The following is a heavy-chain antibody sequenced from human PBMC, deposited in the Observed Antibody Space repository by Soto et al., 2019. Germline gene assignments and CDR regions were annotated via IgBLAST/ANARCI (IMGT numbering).Heavy chain of an antibody. CDR3: GRVEVWALAHSYESYAMDA. V-gene: IGHV1-69*15. J-gene: IGHJ6*02. CDR1: AGTFSSYA. D-gene: IGHD3-16*01. Sequence: QVQLVQSGAEVEKPGSSVKLSCKASAGTFSSYAINWVRQAPGQGLEWMGRVLPMFGPANYAQKIKGRLTMAAHVSTPTASLKLPSLTTDGTAVASCGRVEVWALAHSYESYAMDAWGQGTAVTVSS. CDR2: VLPMFGPA.